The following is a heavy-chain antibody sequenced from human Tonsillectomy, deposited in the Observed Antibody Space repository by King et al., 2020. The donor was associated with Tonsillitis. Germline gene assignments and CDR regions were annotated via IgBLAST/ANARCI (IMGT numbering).Heavy chain of an antibody. CDR1: GASISSGGYY. J-gene: IGHJ4*02. Sequence: VQLQESGPGLVKPSQTLSLSCTVSGASISSGGYYWRWIRQHPGTGLEWIGYIYNSVSTYYNPSLKSRVTISADTSKNQFALKLSSVTAADTAVYYCARRVEMATISHDHPFDYWGQGTLVTVSS. V-gene: IGHV4-31*03. D-gene: IGHD5-24*01. CDR3: ARRVEMATISHDHPFDY. CDR2: IYNSVST.